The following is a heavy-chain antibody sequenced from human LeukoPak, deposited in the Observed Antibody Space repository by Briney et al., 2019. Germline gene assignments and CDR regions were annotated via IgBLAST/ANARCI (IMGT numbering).Heavy chain of an antibody. D-gene: IGHD3-10*02. CDR3: AELGITMIGGV. CDR2: ISSSGSTI. V-gene: IGHV3-48*03. Sequence: GGSLRLSCAASGFTFSSYEVNWVRQAPGKGLEWVSYISSSGSTISYADSVKGRFTISRDNAKNSLYLQMNSLRAEDTAVYYCAELGITMIGGVWGKGTTVTISS. J-gene: IGHJ6*04. CDR1: GFTFSSYE.